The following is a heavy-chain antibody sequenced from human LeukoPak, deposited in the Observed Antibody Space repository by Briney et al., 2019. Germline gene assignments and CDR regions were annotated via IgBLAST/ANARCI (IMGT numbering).Heavy chain of an antibody. CDR2: MSPSDSDT. CDR3: ARRVIRGEHFLDY. J-gene: IGHJ4*02. Sequence: ESLTISCKDSRYSFTPYWIGWVRQKTGKDLEWMVVMSPSDSDTRYSPSSQGRVTMSADKSVSTAYLQWSSLKASDTAIYYCARRVIRGEHFLDYWDQGTQVIVSS. CDR1: RYSFTPYW. V-gene: IGHV5-51*01. D-gene: IGHD2-21*01.